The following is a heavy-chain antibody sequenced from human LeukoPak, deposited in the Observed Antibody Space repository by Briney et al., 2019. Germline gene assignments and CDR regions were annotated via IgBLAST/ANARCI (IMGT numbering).Heavy chain of an antibody. CDR2: IYPGDLRV. CDR1: GYSFTSYW. D-gene: IGHD6-13*01. Sequence: GESLKISCQGFGYSFTSYWIGWVRQMPGKGMEWMGVIYPGDLRVRYNPSFQGQVTISVDKSINTAYLQWVSLRASDSAMYYCACRDLTSTWSFPWGQGTLVTISS. V-gene: IGHV5-51*01. J-gene: IGHJ5*02. CDR3: ACRDLTSTWSFP.